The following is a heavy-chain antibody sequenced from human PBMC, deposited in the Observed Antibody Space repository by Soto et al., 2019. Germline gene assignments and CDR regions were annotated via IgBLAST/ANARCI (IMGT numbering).Heavy chain of an antibody. D-gene: IGHD5-18*01. CDR3: APHTLDTGMPSGY. CDR2: IGGYKGNT. V-gene: IGHV1-18*01. J-gene: IGHJ4*02. Sequence: QVQLVQSGAEVREPGASVKVSCKASGYTFTNYGVSWVRQAPGQCLECMGWIGGYKGNTNYAQKLQGRVTLTTDTSTSTAYMELRSLRSDDTAVYYCAPHTLDTGMPSGYWGQGTLVTVSS. CDR1: GYTFTNYG.